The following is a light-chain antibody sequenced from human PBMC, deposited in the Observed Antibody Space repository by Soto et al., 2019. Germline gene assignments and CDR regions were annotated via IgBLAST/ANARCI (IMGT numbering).Light chain of an antibody. CDR2: EAS. V-gene: IGLV2-18*02. J-gene: IGLJ2*01. Sequence: QSVLTQPPSVSGSPGQSVTISCTGTSTDFVSYNRVSWYQQPPGTAPKLIIYEASNRPSGVPDRFSGSKSGTSATLGITGLQTGDEADYYCGTWDSSLSAVIFGGGTKATVL. CDR3: GTWDSSLSAVI. CDR1: STDFVSYNR.